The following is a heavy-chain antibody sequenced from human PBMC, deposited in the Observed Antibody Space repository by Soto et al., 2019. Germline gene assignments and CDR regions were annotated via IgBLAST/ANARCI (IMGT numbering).Heavy chain of an antibody. J-gene: IGHJ4*02. CDR1: GYTFTSYG. CDR3: ARIAVAGNWDYFDY. Sequence: GASVKVSCKASGYTFTSYGISWVRQAPGQGLEWMGWISAYNGNTNYAQKLQGRVTMTTDISTSTAYMELRSLRSDDTATYYCARIAVAGNWDYFDYWGQGTLVTVSS. D-gene: IGHD6-19*01. V-gene: IGHV1-18*01. CDR2: ISAYNGNT.